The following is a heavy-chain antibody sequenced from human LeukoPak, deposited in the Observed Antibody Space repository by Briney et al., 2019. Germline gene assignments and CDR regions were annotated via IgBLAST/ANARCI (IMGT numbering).Heavy chain of an antibody. CDR1: GFTVSSNY. CDR3: VHGGLYYLDY. Sequence: GGSLRLSCAASGFTVSSNYMSWVRQAPGKGLEWVSAISGSGSTYHADSVKGRFTISRDIFKNTLYLQMNGLRAEDTAVYYCVHGGLYYLDYWGQGTLVTVSS. V-gene: IGHV3-53*01. D-gene: IGHD3-10*01. J-gene: IGHJ4*02. CDR2: ISGSGST.